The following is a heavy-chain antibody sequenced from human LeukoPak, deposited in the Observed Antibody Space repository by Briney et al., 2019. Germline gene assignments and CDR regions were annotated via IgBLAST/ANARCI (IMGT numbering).Heavy chain of an antibody. D-gene: IGHD5-24*01. J-gene: IGHJ4*02. CDR3: ARGSFPEMATTHFDY. Sequence: ASVKVSCKASGYTFTGYYMHWVRQAPGQGLEWMGRINPNSGGTNYAQKFQGRVTRTRDTSISTAYMELSRLRSDDTAVYYCARGSFPEMATTHFDYWGQGTLVTVSS. CDR2: INPNSGGT. CDR1: GYTFTGYY. V-gene: IGHV1-2*06.